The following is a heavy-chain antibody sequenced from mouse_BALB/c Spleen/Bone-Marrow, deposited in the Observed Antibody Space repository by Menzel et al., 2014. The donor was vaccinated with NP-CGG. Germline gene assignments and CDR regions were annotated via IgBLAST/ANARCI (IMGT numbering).Heavy chain of an antibody. J-gene: IGHJ4*01. Sequence: QVQLQQSGAEVMRPGSSVNISCKASGYAFSNYGMNWVKQRPGQGLEWIGQIYPGDGDTNYNGKFKGRVTLTADKSSSTAYMQLSSLTSEDSAVYFCASVYDYGRGCAMDYWGQGTSVTVSS. CDR1: GYAFSNYG. D-gene: IGHD2-4*01. V-gene: IGHV1-80*01. CDR2: IYPGDGDT. CDR3: ASVYDYGRGCAMDY.